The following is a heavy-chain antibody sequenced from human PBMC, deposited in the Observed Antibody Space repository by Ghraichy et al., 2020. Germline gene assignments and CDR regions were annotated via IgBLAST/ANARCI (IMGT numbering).Heavy chain of an antibody. CDR3: ARGKHLGYCSSTSCYRVDYYYGMDV. Sequence: LSLTCAASGFTFSSYSMNWVRQAPGKGLEWVSSISSSSSYIYYADSVKGRFTISRDNAKNSLYLQMNSLRAEDTAVYYCARGKHLGYCSSTSCYRVDYYYGMDVWGQGTTVTVSS. CDR1: GFTFSSYS. V-gene: IGHV3-21*01. CDR2: ISSSSSYI. D-gene: IGHD2-2*02. J-gene: IGHJ6*02.